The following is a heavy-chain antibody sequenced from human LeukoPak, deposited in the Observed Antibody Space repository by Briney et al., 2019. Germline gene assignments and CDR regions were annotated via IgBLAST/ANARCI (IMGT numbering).Heavy chain of an antibody. Sequence: GGSLRLSCAASGFTFSSYWMHWVRQVPGKGLVWVSRINGDGSTTSYADSVKGRFTISRDNAKNTLYLQMNGLRAEDTAVYYCARAYGSSTSCRLDYWGQGTLVTVSS. V-gene: IGHV3-74*01. CDR3: ARAYGSSTSCRLDY. CDR1: GFTFSSYW. D-gene: IGHD2-2*01. J-gene: IGHJ4*02. CDR2: INGDGSTT.